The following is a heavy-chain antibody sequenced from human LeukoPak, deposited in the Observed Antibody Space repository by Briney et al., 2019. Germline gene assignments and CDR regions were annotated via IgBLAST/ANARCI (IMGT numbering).Heavy chain of an antibody. CDR1: GFTFSSYG. J-gene: IGHJ3*02. Sequence: GGSLRLSCAASGFTFSSYGMHGVRQAPGKGLEWVAVISYDGSNKYYADSVKGRFTISRDNFKNTLYLQMNSLRAEDTAVYYCARDPAYCSSTSCYGRDAFDIWGQGTMVTVSS. V-gene: IGHV3-30*03. CDR2: ISYDGSNK. CDR3: ARDPAYCSSTSCYGRDAFDI. D-gene: IGHD2-2*01.